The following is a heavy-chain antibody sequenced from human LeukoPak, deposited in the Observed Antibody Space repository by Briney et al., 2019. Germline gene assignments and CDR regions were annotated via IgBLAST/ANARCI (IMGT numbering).Heavy chain of an antibody. V-gene: IGHV3-30*04. CDR2: ISFDGSLQ. Sequence: PGGSLRLSCEASGFSFDTYAYHWVRQAPGKVLEWVAVISFDGSLQYYTDSVKGRFTISRDISTNTLYLQMNSLRPEDTAVYYCARGHLRIAALIDYWGQGTLVSVSS. CDR3: ARGHLRIAALIDY. CDR1: GFSFDTYA. D-gene: IGHD6-6*01. J-gene: IGHJ4*02.